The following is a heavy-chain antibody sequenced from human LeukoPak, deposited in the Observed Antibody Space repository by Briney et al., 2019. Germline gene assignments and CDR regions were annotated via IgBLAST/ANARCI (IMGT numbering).Heavy chain of an antibody. J-gene: IGHJ5*02. V-gene: IGHV6-1*01. CDR3: ARRLTQYDCFDP. CDR1: GDSVSSNSVT. D-gene: IGHD2-2*01. CDR2: TYYRSTWYN. Sequence: SQTLSLTCAISGDSVSSNSVTWNWIRQSPSRGLEWLGRTYYRSTWYNDYAVSVRGRITVNPNTSKNQFSLHLNSVTPEDTAVYYCARRLTQYDCFDPWGQGILVTASS.